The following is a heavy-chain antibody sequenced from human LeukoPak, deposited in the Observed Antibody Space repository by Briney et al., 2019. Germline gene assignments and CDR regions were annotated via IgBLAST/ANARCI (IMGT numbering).Heavy chain of an antibody. Sequence: SETLSLTCTVSDGSISSYYWSWIRQPPGEGLEWIGYIYYSGSTNYNPSLKSRVTISVDTSKNQFSLKLSSVTAADTAVYYCARLALWFGEEDDYGMDVWGQGTTVTVSS. CDR2: IYYSGST. J-gene: IGHJ6*02. V-gene: IGHV4-59*01. CDR3: ARLALWFGEEDDYGMDV. D-gene: IGHD3-10*01. CDR1: DGSISSYY.